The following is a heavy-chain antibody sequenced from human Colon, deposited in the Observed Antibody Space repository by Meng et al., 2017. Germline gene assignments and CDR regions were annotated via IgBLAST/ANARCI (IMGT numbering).Heavy chain of an antibody. CDR1: GDSISSDIW. Sequence: GQLHDPGPGLVHPSGSLSLTCTVSGDSISSDIWWSWVRQPPGKGLDWIGEVYHRGDTNYNPSLKSRVVISVDRSKNQFSLNLSSVTAADTAVYHCGRDQGRQLINHWGQGTLVTVSS. CDR3: GRDQGRQLINH. J-gene: IGHJ4*02. D-gene: IGHD1-1*01. V-gene: IGHV4-4*02. CDR2: VYHRGDT.